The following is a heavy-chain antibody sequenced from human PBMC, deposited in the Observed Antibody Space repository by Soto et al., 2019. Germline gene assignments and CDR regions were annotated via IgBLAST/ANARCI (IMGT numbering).Heavy chain of an antibody. CDR2: ISSSSSTI. CDR3: ARDSGYSYGPFDY. V-gene: IGHV3-48*01. Sequence: GGSLRLSCAASGFTFSSYSMNWVRQAPGKGLEWVSYISSSSSTIYYADSAKGRFTISRDNAKNSLFLQMNSLRAEDTAVYYCARDSGYSYGPFDYWGQGTLVTVSS. J-gene: IGHJ4*02. CDR1: GFTFSSYS. D-gene: IGHD5-18*01.